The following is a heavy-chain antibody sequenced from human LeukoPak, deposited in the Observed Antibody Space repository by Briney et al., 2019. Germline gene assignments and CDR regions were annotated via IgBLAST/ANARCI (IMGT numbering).Heavy chain of an antibody. CDR1: GFTFNYYW. Sequence: GGSLRLSCEASGFTFNYYWMSWVRQAPGKGLEWVANIRQDGSEKYYVDSVKGRFTISRYNAKNSLYLQMTSLRSDDTAVYYCVGTDVNNDAFDIWGQGTMVTVSS. J-gene: IGHJ3*02. CDR2: IRQDGSEK. V-gene: IGHV3-7*03. CDR3: VGTDVNNDAFDI. D-gene: IGHD1-1*01.